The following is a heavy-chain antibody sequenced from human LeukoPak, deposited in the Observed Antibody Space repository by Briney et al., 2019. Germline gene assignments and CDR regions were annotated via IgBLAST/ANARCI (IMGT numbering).Heavy chain of an antibody. CDR2: IYYSVST. J-gene: IGHJ3*02. CDR1: GGSISSSSYY. CDR3: ARQGYRDAFDI. V-gene: IGHV4-39*01. D-gene: IGHD6-13*01. Sequence: SETLSLTCTVSGGSISSSSYYWGWIRQPPGKGLEWIGSIYYSVSTYYNPSLKSRVTISVDTSKNQFSLKLSSVTAADTTVYYCARQGYRDAFDIWGQGTMVTVSS.